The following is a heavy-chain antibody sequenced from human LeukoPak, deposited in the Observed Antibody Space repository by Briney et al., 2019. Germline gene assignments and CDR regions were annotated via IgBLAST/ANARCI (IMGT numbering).Heavy chain of an antibody. CDR2: IIPIFGTA. CDR1: GGTFSSYA. D-gene: IGHD3-16*01. CDR3: ARGDVSDAFDI. V-gene: IGHV1-69*01. Sequence: SVKVSCKASGGTFSSYAISWVRQAPGQGLEWMGGIIPIFGTANYAQKFQGRVTITADEPSSTAYMELSSLRSEDTAVYYCARGDVSDAFDIWGQGTMVTVSS. J-gene: IGHJ3*02.